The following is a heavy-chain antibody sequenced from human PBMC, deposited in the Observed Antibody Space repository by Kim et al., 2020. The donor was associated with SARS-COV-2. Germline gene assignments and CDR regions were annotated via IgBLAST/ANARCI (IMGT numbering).Heavy chain of an antibody. V-gene: IGHV4-59*04. CDR2: IHYSVST. J-gene: IGHJ4*02. CDR3: ARRSHDTSGYYPY. Sequence: SETLSLTCIVSGDSITNYYWSWIRQSPGKGLEWIGYIHYSVSTDYNPSLKSRINMSVDTSKNQFSLTLSSVTAADTAVYYCARRSHDTSGYYPYWGQGTL. CDR1: GDSITNYY. D-gene: IGHD3-22*01.